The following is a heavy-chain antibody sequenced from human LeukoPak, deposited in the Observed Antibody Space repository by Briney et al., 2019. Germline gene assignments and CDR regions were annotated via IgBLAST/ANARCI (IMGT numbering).Heavy chain of an antibody. CDR2: INWNGGST. CDR1: GFTFDDYG. Sequence: PGGSLRLSCAASGFTFDDYGMSWVRQAPGKGLEWVSGINWNGGSTGYADSVKGRFTISRDNAKNSPYLQMNSLRAEDTALYYCARVASQLLYDYYYYYMDAWGKGTTGTVSS. CDR3: ARVASQLLYDYYYYYMDA. D-gene: IGHD2-2*02. V-gene: IGHV3-20*04. J-gene: IGHJ6*03.